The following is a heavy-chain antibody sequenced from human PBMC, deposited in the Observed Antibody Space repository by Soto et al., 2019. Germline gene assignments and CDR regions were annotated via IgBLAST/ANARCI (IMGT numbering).Heavy chain of an antibody. Sequence: PSETLSLTCTVSGGSISSGDCYWSWIRQPPGKGLEWIGYIDLTGRTYYNPSLKSRLAVSVDTSKNQFSLTLSSVTAADTAVYFCARFSSLDKDYGVDVWGKGTMVTVSS. J-gene: IGHJ6*04. CDR2: IDLTGRT. CDR3: ARFSSLDKDYGVDV. CDR1: GGSISSGDCY. D-gene: IGHD6-19*01. V-gene: IGHV4-30-4*08.